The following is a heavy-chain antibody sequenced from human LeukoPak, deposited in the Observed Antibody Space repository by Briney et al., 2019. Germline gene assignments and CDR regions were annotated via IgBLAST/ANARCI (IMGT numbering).Heavy chain of an antibody. CDR2: VYYSGLN. CDR3: ARQIAAAGIDAFDI. J-gene: IGHJ3*02. D-gene: IGHD6-13*01. V-gene: IGHV4-59*08. CDR1: GDSIISSY. Sequence: SETLSLTCSVSGDSIISSYWAWIRQPPGKGLEWIGYVYYSGLNNFNPSLKSRVTGSVDTSKSQVSLTLNSVTAADTAVYYCARQIAAAGIDAFDIWGQGTMVTVSS.